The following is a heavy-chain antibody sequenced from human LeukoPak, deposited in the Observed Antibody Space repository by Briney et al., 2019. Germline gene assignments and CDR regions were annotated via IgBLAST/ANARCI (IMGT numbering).Heavy chain of an antibody. D-gene: IGHD6-19*01. J-gene: IGHJ4*02. CDR3: ARSPIAVASFDY. CDR2: IIPILGIA. Sequence: ASVKVSCKASGGTSSSYAISWVRQAPGQGLEWMGRIIPILGIANYAQKFQGRVTITADKSTSTAYMELSSLRSEDTAVYYCARSPIAVASFDYWGQGTLVTVSS. V-gene: IGHV1-69*04. CDR1: GGTSSSYA.